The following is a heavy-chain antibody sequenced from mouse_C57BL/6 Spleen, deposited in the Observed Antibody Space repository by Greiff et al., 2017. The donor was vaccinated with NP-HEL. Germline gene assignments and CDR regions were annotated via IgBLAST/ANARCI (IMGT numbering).Heavy chain of an antibody. V-gene: IGHV5-4*01. D-gene: IGHD1-1*01. CDR3: ARDPGSRYFDY. Sequence: EVKVVESGGGLVKPGGSLKLSCAASGFTFSSYAMSWVRQTPEKRLEWVATISDGVSYTYYPDNVKGRFTISRDNAKNNLYLQMSHLKSEDTAMYYCARDPGSRYFDYWGQGTTLTVSS. J-gene: IGHJ2*01. CDR1: GFTFSSYA. CDR2: ISDGVSYT.